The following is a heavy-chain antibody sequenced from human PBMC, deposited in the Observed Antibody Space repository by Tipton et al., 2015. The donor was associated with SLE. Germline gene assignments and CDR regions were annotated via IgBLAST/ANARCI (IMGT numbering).Heavy chain of an antibody. J-gene: IGHJ4*02. CDR1: GFTFSSYG. CDR2: IRYDGSNK. Sequence: RSLRLSCAASGFTFSSYGMHWVRQAPGKGLEWVAFIRYDGSNKYYADSVKGRFTISRDNAKNSLYLQMNSLRAEDTAVYYCARDLGIAVAIDYWGQGTLVTVSS. CDR3: ARDLGIAVAIDY. D-gene: IGHD6-19*01. V-gene: IGHV3-33*01.